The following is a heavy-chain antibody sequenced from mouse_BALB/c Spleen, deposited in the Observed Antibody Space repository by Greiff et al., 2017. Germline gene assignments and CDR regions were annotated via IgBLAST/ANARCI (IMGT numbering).Heavy chain of an antibody. CDR3: ARELYAMDY. CDR1: GFTFSSFG. Sequence: EVKLVESGGGLVQPGGSRKLSCAASGFTFSSFGMHWVRQAPEKGLEWVAYISSGSSTIYYADTVKGRFTISRDNPKNTLFLQMTSLRSEDTAMYYCARELYAMDYWGQGTSVTVSS. V-gene: IGHV5-17*02. J-gene: IGHJ4*01. CDR2: ISSGSSTI.